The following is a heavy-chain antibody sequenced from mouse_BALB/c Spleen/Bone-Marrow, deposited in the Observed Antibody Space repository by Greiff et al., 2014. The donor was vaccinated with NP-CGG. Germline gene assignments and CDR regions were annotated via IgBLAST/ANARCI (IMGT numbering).Heavy chain of an antibody. Sequence: QVQLQQPGAELVKPGASVKLSCKASGYTFTSLDINWVRQRPEQGLEWIGWIFPGDGSIKYNEKFKGKATLTTGKSSSTAYMQLSRLTSEDSAVYCCARAGYAFDYWGQGTTLTVSS. V-gene: IGHV1S56*01. CDR2: IFPGDGSI. CDR1: GYTFTSLD. J-gene: IGHJ2*01. D-gene: IGHD2-2*01. CDR3: ARAGYAFDY.